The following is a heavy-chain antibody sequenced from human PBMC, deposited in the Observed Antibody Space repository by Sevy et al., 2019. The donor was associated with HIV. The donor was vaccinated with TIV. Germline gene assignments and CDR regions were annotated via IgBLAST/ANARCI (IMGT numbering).Heavy chain of an antibody. CDR3: AGENAWGRGYS. V-gene: IGHV4-59*08. Sequence: SETLSLTCTVSGGSITSLYWNWIRQPPGKGLEWIANIYYNGHINYNPSLKSRVTSSLDTPKNQFSLRLSSVTAADTAMYYCAGENAWGRGYSWGQGTLVTVSS. CDR2: IYYNGHI. J-gene: IGHJ4*02. D-gene: IGHD1-26*01. CDR1: GGSITSLY.